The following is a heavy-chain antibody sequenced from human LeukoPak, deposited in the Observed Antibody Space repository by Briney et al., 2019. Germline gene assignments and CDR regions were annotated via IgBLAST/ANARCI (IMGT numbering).Heavy chain of an antibody. Sequence: PSGTLSLTCAVSGGSISSSNWRSWVRQPPGKGLEWIGYIYHSGSIYYNPSLKSRVTISVDRSKNQFSLKLSSVTAADTAVYYCARDRSSTSRFDYWGQGTLVTVSS. J-gene: IGHJ4*02. V-gene: IGHV4-4*02. D-gene: IGHD2-2*01. CDR3: ARDRSSTSRFDY. CDR1: GGSISSSNW. CDR2: IYHSGSI.